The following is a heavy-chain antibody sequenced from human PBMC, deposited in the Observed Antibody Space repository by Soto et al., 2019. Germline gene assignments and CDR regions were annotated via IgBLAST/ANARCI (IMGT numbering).Heavy chain of an antibody. CDR2: INAGNGNT. CDR3: ARDGYYYDSSGYYPKPYYFDY. V-gene: IGHV1-3*01. J-gene: IGHJ4*02. CDR1: GYTFTSYA. Sequence: ASVKVSCKASGYTFTSYAMHWVRQAPGQRLEWMGWINAGNGNTKYSQKFQGRVTITRDTSASTAYMELSSLRSEDTAVYYCARDGYYYDSSGYYPKPYYFDYWGQGTLVTVSS. D-gene: IGHD3-22*01.